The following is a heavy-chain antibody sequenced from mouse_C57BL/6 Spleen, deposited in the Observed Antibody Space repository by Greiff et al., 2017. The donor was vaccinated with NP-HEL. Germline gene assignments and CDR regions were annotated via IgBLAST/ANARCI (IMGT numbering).Heavy chain of an antibody. V-gene: IGHV1-80*01. D-gene: IGHD5-1*01. J-gene: IGHJ2*01. CDR2: IYPGDGDT. Sequence: QVQLQQSGAELVKPGASVKISCKASGYAFSSYWMNWVKQRPGKGLEWIGQIYPGDGDTNYNGKFKGKATLTADKSSSTAYMQLSSQTSEDSAVNFCERSDEYHLDYWGQGTTVTVSS. CDR3: ERSDEYHLDY. CDR1: GYAFSSYW.